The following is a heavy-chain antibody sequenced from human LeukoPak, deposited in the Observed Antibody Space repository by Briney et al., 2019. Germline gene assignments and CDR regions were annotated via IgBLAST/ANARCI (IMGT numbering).Heavy chain of an antibody. CDR2: INHSGSA. Sequence: PSETLSLTCAVYGGSLSGSYWSWIRQPPGKGLEWIGEINHSGSANYNPSLKSRVTLSIDKSKNQFSLKLSSVTAADTAVYYCARGWLPTGTYFDYWGQGTLVTVSS. CDR3: ARGWLPTGTYFDY. CDR1: GGSLSGSY. V-gene: IGHV4-34*01. J-gene: IGHJ4*02. D-gene: IGHD1-1*01.